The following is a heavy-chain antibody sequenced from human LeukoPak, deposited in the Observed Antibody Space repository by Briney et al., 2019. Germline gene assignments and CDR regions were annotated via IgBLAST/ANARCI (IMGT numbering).Heavy chain of an antibody. V-gene: IGHV3-23*01. J-gene: IGHJ4*02. D-gene: IGHD6-6*01. CDR3: ARAEGSSSGYNY. Sequence: GGTLRLSCAASGFTFSSYGMSWVRQAPGKGLEWVSAISGSGGSTYYADSVKGRFTISRDNAKNSLYLQMNSLRAEDTAVYYCARAEGSSSGYNYWGQGTLVTVSS. CDR2: ISGSGGST. CDR1: GFTFSSYG.